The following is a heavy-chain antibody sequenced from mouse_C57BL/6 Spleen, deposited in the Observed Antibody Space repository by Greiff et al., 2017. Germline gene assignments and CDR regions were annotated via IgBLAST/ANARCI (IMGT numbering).Heavy chain of an antibody. V-gene: IGHV1-81*01. CDR1: GYTFTSYG. CDR2: IYPRSGNT. J-gene: IGHJ3*01. D-gene: IGHD2-4*01. CDR3: ARGDYDEAWFAY. Sequence: VQLQQSGAELARPGASVKLSCKASGYTFTSYGISWVKQRTGQGLEWIGEIYPRSGNTYYNEKFKGKATLTADKSSSTAYMELRSLTSEDSAVYFCARGDYDEAWFAYWGQGTLVTVSA.